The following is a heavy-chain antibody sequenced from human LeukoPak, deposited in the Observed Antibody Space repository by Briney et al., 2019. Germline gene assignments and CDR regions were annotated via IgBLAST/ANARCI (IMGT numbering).Heavy chain of an antibody. CDR3: ARDRGYSYGYNFDY. Sequence: PGGSLRLSCAASGFTFSNFWMSWVRQAPEKGLEWVANIKQDGSEKYYVNSVKGRFTISRDNAKNSPFLQMNSLRAEDTAVYYCARDRGYSYGYNFDYWGQGTLVTVSS. J-gene: IGHJ4*02. D-gene: IGHD5-18*01. CDR2: IKQDGSEK. V-gene: IGHV3-7*03. CDR1: GFTFSNFW.